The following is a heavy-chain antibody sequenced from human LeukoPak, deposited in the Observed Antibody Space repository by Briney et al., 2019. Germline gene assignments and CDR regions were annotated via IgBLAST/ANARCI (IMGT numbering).Heavy chain of an antibody. D-gene: IGHD2-2*01. V-gene: IGHV4-39*01. CDR1: GGSISSRSYY. Sequence: SETLSLTCTVSGGSISSRSYYWGWIRQPPGKGLEWTGSIFYNGTTYYNPSLKSRVTISVDTSKNQFSLRLSSVTAADTAVYYCASENCSGTSCSSFDYWGQGTLVTVSS. CDR3: ASENCSGTSCSSFDY. J-gene: IGHJ4*02. CDR2: IFYNGTT.